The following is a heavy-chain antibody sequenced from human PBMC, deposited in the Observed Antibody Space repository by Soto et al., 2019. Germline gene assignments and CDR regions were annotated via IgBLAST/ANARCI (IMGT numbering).Heavy chain of an antibody. D-gene: IGHD4-17*01. V-gene: IGHV3-30*18. CDR1: GFTFSSYG. CDR3: AKGPTDYFGYGMDV. CDR2: ISYDGSNK. J-gene: IGHJ6*02. Sequence: PGGSLRLSCAASGFTFSSYGMHWVRQAPGKGLEWVAVISYDGSNKYYADSVKGRFTISRGNSKNTLYLQMNSLRAEDTDVYYCAKGPTDYFGYGMDVWGQGTTVTVSS.